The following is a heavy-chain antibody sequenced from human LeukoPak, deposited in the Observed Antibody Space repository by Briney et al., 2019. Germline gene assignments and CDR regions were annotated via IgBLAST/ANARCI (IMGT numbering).Heavy chain of an antibody. Sequence: GGSLRLSCAASGFTFSSYAMHWVRQAPGKGLEWVAVISYDGSNKYYADSVKGRFTISRDNSKNTLYLQMNSLRAEDTAVYYCARATDTAMVSFDYWGQGTLVTVSS. V-gene: IGHV3-30-3*01. CDR3: ARATDTAMVSFDY. CDR2: ISYDGSNK. D-gene: IGHD5-18*01. J-gene: IGHJ4*02. CDR1: GFTFSSYA.